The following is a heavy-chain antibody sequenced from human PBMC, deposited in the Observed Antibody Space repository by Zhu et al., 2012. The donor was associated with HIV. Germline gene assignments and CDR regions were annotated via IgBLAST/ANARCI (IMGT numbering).Heavy chain of an antibody. Sequence: QVQLQESGPGLVKLSETLSLTCTVSSGSISSYYWSWIRQPPGKGLEWIGYIYTSGSTNYNPSLKSRVTILLDSSKNQFSLKLSSVTAADTAVYYCARVPSPYGSGRNYYGMDVVGPRGPRVTVS. D-gene: IGHD3-10*01. CDR2: IYTSGST. J-gene: IGHJ6*02. V-gene: IGHV4-4*09. CDR1: SGSISSYY. CDR3: ARVPSPYGSGRNYYGMDV.